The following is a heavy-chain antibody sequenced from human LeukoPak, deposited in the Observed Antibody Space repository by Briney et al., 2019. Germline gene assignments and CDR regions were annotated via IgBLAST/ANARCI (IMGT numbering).Heavy chain of an antibody. Sequence: TGGSLRLSCAASGFTFSSSSMNWVRQAPGKGLEFVSSINPSSSYIYYADSVKGRFTISRDDAKNSLFLQMNSLRAEDTAVYYCAREGGYCSGGSCRFFDYWGQGTLVTVSS. V-gene: IGHV3-21*06. CDR1: GFTFSSSS. CDR3: AREGGYCSGGSCRFFDY. CDR2: INPSSSYI. J-gene: IGHJ4*02. D-gene: IGHD2-15*01.